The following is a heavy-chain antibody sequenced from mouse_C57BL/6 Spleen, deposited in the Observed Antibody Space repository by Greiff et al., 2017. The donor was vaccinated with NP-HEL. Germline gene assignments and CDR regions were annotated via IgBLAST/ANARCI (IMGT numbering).Heavy chain of an antibody. CDR1: CYTFPSYW. V-gene: IGHV1-59*01. CDR2: IYPSDSYT. Sequence: QVQLQQPGAELVRPGTSVKFFRKAFCYTFPSYWMHWVKQRPGPGLEWIGVIYPSDSYTNYNQKFKGKATLTVDTSSSTAYMQLSSLTSEDSAVYYCALMVTTDAMDDWGKGTSVTVSS. J-gene: IGHJ4*01. CDR3: ALMVTTDAMDD. D-gene: IGHD2-2*01.